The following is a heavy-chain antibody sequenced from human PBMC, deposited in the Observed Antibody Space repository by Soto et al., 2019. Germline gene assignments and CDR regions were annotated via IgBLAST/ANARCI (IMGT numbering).Heavy chain of an antibody. J-gene: IGHJ4*02. Sequence: GGSLRLSCAASGFTFSTFAMHWVRQAPGKGPQWVAGISSDGFNKYYADSVKGRFTISRDNSKNTLYVQMNSLRGEDTAVYYCARAPTTRFDYWGQGTPVTVS. CDR1: GFTFSTFA. CDR2: ISSDGFNK. V-gene: IGHV3-30*01. CDR3: ARAPTTRFDY. D-gene: IGHD4-17*01.